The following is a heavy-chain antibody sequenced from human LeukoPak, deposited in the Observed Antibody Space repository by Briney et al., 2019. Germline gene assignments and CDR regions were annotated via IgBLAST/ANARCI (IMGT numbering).Heavy chain of an antibody. CDR1: GFTFSSYA. V-gene: IGHV3-30-3*01. Sequence: GGSLRLSCAASGFTFSSYAMHWVRQAPGKGLEWVAVISYDGSNKYYADSVKGRFTISRDNSKNTLYLQMNSLRAEDTAVYYCARDTQNGEPHYWYFDLWGRGTLVTVSP. D-gene: IGHD4-17*01. CDR2: ISYDGSNK. J-gene: IGHJ2*01. CDR3: ARDTQNGEPHYWYFDL.